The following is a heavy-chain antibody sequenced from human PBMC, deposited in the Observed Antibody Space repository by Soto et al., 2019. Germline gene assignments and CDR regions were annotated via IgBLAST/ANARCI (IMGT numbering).Heavy chain of an antibody. D-gene: IGHD3-22*01. CDR1: GYTFTSYG. CDR2: IIPIFGTA. CDR3: ARDLKYYDSSGYYYKEDYFDY. V-gene: IGHV1-69*13. Sequence: SVKVSCKASGYTFTSYGISWVRQAPGQGLEWMGGIIPIFGTANYAQKFQGRVTITADESTSTAYMELSSLRSEDTAVYYCARDLKYYDSSGYYYKEDYFDYWGQGTLVTVSS. J-gene: IGHJ4*02.